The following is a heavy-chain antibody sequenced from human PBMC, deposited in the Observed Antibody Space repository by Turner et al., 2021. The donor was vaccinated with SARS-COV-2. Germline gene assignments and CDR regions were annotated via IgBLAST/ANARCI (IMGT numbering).Heavy chain of an antibody. CDR1: GFTFSSYS. CDR3: ARDRGPFAEAAFDI. J-gene: IGHJ3*02. Sequence: EVQLVESGGGLVTHGGSLRLSCAASGFTFSSYSMNWVRQAPGKGLEWVSSISSSSTYINYADSVKGRFTISRDNAKNSLYLQVNSLRAEDTAVYYCARDRGPFAEAAFDIWGQGTMVTISS. V-gene: IGHV3-21*01. CDR2: ISSSSTYI. D-gene: IGHD3-10*01.